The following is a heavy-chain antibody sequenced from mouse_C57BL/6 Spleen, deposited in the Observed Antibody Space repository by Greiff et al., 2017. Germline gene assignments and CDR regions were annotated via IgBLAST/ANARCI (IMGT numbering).Heavy chain of an antibody. CDR1: GYTFTSYW. CDR3: AREFITTVVRYFDY. CDR2: IHPNSGST. J-gene: IGHJ2*01. V-gene: IGHV1-64*01. D-gene: IGHD1-1*01. Sequence: QVQLQQPGAELVKPGASVKLSCKASGYTFTSYWMHWVKQRPGQGLEWIGMIHPNSGSTNYNEKFKSKATLTVDKSSSTAYMQLSSLTSEDTAVYYCAREFITTVVRYFDYWGQGTTLTVSS.